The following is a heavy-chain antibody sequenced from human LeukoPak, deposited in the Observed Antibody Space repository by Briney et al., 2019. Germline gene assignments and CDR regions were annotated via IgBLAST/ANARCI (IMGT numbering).Heavy chain of an antibody. J-gene: IGHJ4*02. CDR2: SSAYNGNT. V-gene: IGHV1-18*01. D-gene: IGHD6-19*01. Sequence: ASVKVSCKASGYTFTSYAMNWVRQAPGQGLEWMGWSSAYNGNTNYAQKLQGGVTMTTDTSTSTAYMELRSLRSDDTAVYYCARGGNSGWRTPNDDYWGQGTLVTVSS. CDR1: GYTFTSYA. CDR3: ARGGNSGWRTPNDDY.